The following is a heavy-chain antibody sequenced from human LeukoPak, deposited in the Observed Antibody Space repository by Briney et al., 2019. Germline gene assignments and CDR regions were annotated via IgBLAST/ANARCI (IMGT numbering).Heavy chain of an antibody. CDR1: GFTFSSYE. D-gene: IGHD5-18*01. V-gene: IGHV3-48*03. CDR2: ISSSGSTI. Sequence: QPGGSLRLSCAASGFTFSSYEMNSVRQAPGKGLEWVSYISSSGSTIYYADSVKGRFTISRDNAKNSLYLQMTSLRAEDTAVYYCARGVVDTAMVHYYFDYWGQGTLVTVSS. CDR3: ARGVVDTAMVHYYFDY. J-gene: IGHJ4*02.